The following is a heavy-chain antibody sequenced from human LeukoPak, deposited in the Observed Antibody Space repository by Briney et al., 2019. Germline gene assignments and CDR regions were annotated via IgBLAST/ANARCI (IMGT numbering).Heavy chain of an antibody. CDR3: ARDHPPRGPRLWFGADPGPYYYYYMDV. D-gene: IGHD3-10*01. CDR1: GFTFSSYG. CDR2: ISSSGSTI. J-gene: IGHJ6*03. Sequence: TGGSLRLSCAASGFTFSSYGMNWVRQAPGKGLEWVSYISSSGSTIYYADSVKGRFTISRDNAKNSLYLQMNSLRAEDTAVYYCARDHPPRGPRLWFGADPGPYYYYYMDVWGKGTTVTISS. V-gene: IGHV3-48*03.